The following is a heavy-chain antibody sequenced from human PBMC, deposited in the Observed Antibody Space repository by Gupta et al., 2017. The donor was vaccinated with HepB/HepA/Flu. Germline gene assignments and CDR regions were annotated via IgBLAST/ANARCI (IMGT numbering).Heavy chain of an antibody. D-gene: IGHD6-13*01. CDR2: ISGRGGST. CDR1: GLTFSSYS. V-gene: IGHV3-23*01. Sequence: EVQLLESGCVLVQSVGSLRLSCSPSGLTFSSYSISWVRQAPGKGLEWVSAISGRGGSTYYADTVKGRFTISRDNSKNTLYLQMNRLRAEDTAVYYCAKGEERGAAFDYWGQGTLVTVSS. J-gene: IGHJ4*02. CDR3: AKGEERGAAFDY.